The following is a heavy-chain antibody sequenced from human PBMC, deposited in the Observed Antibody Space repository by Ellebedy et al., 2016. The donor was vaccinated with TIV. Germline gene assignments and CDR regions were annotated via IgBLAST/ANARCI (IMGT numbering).Heavy chain of an antibody. CDR1: GFTFSSYA. J-gene: IGHJ4*02. V-gene: IGHV3-23*01. CDR3: TSPAVGHTTGCCRYYFDY. CDR2: IGIGDAST. Sequence: GESLKISCAASGFTFSSYAMNWVRQAPGKGLEWVSGIGIGDASTYYADSVKGRFTVSRDSSRNTLHLQMNRLRVENTAVYYCTSPAVGHTTGCCRYYFDYWGLGTLVTVAS. D-gene: IGHD6-19*01.